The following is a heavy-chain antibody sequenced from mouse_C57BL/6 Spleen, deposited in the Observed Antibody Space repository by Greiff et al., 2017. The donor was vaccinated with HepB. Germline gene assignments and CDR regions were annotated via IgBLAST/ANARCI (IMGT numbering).Heavy chain of an antibody. Sequence: QVQLQQSGPELVKPGASVKISCKASGYAFSSSWMNWVKQRPGKGLEWIGRIYPGDGDTNYNGKFKGKATLTADKSSSTAYMQLSSLTSEDSAVYFCARGDYGGGVWGTGTTVTVSS. J-gene: IGHJ1*03. D-gene: IGHD1-1*01. CDR2: IYPGDGDT. CDR1: GYAFSSSW. CDR3: ARGDYGGGV. V-gene: IGHV1-82*01.